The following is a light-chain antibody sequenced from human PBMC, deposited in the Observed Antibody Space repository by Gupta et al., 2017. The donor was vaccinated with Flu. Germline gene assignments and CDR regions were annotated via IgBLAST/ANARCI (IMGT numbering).Light chain of an antibody. J-gene: IGKJ2*01. CDR3: QKHNNWPPYT. CDR2: GAS. V-gene: IGKV3-15*01. CDR1: QSVCSN. Sequence: EIVMTQSPATLSVSPGDRATLSCSASQSVCSNLAWYQQKPGQAPRLLIYGASTRATGIPARLSGSGSGTEFTLTISSMQSEDFAGYYCQKHNNWPPYTFGQGTKLEIK.